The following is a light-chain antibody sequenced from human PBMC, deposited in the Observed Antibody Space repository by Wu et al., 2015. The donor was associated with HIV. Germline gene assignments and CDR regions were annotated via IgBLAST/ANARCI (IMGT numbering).Light chain of an antibody. CDR2: AAS. CDR3: QQTYSTPR. Sequence: DIQMTQSPSSLSASVGDRITITCRASQSISSFLTWYQQKPGKAPKLLIYAASNLQSGVPSRFSGSGSGTDFTLTISSLQPEDFATYYCQQTYSTPRFGPGTKVDIK. V-gene: IGKV1-39*01. CDR1: QSISSF. J-gene: IGKJ3*01.